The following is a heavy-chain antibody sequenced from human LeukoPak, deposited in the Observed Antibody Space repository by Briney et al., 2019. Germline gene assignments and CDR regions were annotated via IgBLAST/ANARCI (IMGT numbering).Heavy chain of an antibody. D-gene: IGHD4-23*01. CDR1: GFTFSDYI. CDR3: SRDGGEGGNSAFDI. V-gene: IGHV3-72*01. CDR2: IRRGANSYTT. J-gene: IGHJ3*02. Sequence: GGSLRLSCEASGFTFSDYILDWVRQAPGKGLEWVGRIRRGANSYTTEYAASVKGRFTISRDDSKNSLYLHMNSLKTQDTAVYHCSRDGGEGGNSAFDIWGQGTMVTVSS.